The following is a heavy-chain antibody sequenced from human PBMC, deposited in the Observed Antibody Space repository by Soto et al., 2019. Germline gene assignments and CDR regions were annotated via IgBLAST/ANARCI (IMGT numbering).Heavy chain of an antibody. Sequence: GSLRLSGSACRXTYRSYRINCVRQAPSKWLELVSSIISSTSYIYYADSVKGRFTISRDNAKNSLYLQMNSLRAADTAVYYSARDTPLDYCYYCRYVCGKGSTFPVSS. V-gene: IGHV3-21*01. CDR1: RXTYRSYR. J-gene: IGHJ6*04. CDR3: ARDTPLDYCYYCRYV. CDR2: IISSTSYI.